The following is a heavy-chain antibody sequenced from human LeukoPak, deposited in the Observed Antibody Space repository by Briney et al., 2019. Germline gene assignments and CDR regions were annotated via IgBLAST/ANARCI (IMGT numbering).Heavy chain of an antibody. V-gene: IGHV3-7*01. Sequence: GKSLKISCEASGFTFSSYWMSWVRQAPGKGLEWVANIRDDGGEIYYVDSVKGRFTISRDNAKSSLFLQMNSLRAEDAAVYYCARDKPRGSYYGSIFDSWGQGTLVTVSS. CDR2: IRDDGGEI. CDR3: ARDKPRGSYYGSIFDS. CDR1: GFTFSSYW. D-gene: IGHD1-26*01. J-gene: IGHJ4*02.